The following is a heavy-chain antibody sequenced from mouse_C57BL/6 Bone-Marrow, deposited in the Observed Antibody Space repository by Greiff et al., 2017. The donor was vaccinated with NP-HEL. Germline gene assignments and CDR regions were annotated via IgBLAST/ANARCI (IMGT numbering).Heavy chain of an antibody. Sequence: QVQLQQSGAELVRPGTSVKVSCKASGYAFTNYLIEWVKQRPGQGLEWIGVINPGSGGTNYNEKLKGKATLTADKSSSTAYMQLSSLTSEDSAVYFCARNYYGSSAWFAYWGQGTLVTVSA. D-gene: IGHD1-1*01. CDR1: GYAFTNYL. J-gene: IGHJ3*01. CDR3: ARNYYGSSAWFAY. V-gene: IGHV1-54*01. CDR2: INPGSGGT.